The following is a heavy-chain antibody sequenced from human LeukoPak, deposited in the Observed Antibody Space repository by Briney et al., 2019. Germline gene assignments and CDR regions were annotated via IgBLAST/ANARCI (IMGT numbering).Heavy chain of an antibody. CDR3: AHGYSGYDPPYFDY. CDR1: GFSLSTTAMA. V-gene: IGHV2-5*02. CDR2: IYWDDDK. D-gene: IGHD5-12*01. Sequence: SGPTLVKPTQTLTLTCTFSGFSLSTTAMAVGWIRQPPGKALEWLALIYWDDDKRYSSSLKSRLTITKATSKNQVVLTMTNMEPVDTATYYCAHGYSGYDPPYFDYWGQGTLVTVSS. J-gene: IGHJ4*02.